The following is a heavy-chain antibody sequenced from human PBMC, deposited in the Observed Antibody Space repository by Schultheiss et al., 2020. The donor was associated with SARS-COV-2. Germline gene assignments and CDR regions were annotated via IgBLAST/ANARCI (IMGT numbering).Heavy chain of an antibody. Sequence: GESLKISCTASGFTFGDYAMSWFRQAPGKGLEWVGFIRSKAYGGATEYAASVKGRFTISRDDSKSIAYLQMNSLKTEDTAVYYCTRDWRYYYGSNGYPPFRVDVWGQGTTVSVSS. CDR2: IRSKAYGGAT. D-gene: IGHD3-22*01. CDR1: GFTFGDYA. V-gene: IGHV3-49*03. CDR3: TRDWRYYYGSNGYPPFRVDV. J-gene: IGHJ6*02.